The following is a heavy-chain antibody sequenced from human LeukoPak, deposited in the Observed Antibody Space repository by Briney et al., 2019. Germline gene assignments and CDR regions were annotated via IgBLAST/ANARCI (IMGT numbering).Heavy chain of an antibody. J-gene: IGHJ4*02. CDR1: GFTVSSNY. D-gene: IGHD3-22*01. CDR3: ARVYYYDSSGYYYLTGGYFDY. V-gene: IGHV3-53*01. CDR2: IYSGGST. Sequence: TGGSLRLSCAASGFTVSSNYMSWVRQAPGKGLEWVSVIYSGGSTYYADSVKGRFTISRDNSKNTLYLQMNSLRAEDTAVYYCARVYYYDSSGYYYLTGGYFDYWGQGTLVTVSS.